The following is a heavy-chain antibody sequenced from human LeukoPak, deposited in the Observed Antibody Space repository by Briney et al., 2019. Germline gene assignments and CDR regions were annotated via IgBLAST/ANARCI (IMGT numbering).Heavy chain of an antibody. D-gene: IGHD2-15*01. V-gene: IGHV4-59*01. CDR3: ARESGGAEYFRH. CDR2: IYSSGST. Sequence: SETLSLTCTVSGGSISSYYWSWIRQPPGKGLEWIGYIYSSGSTAYNPSLKSRVTISVDTSKNQFSLKLSSVTAADTAVYYCARESGGAEYFRHWGQGTLVTVSS. J-gene: IGHJ1*01. CDR1: GGSISSYY.